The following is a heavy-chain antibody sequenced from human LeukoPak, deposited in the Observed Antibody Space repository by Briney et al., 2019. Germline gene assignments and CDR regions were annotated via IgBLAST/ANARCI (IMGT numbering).Heavy chain of an antibody. CDR2: ISGSGGST. Sequence: GGSLRLSCAASGFTFSSYAMSWVRQAPGKGLEWVSGISGSGGSTYYADSVKGRFTISRDNSKNTLYLQMNSLRAEDTAVYYCAKVVVIGATLGYYFDYWGQGTLVTVSS. V-gene: IGHV3-23*01. CDR1: GFTFSSYA. J-gene: IGHJ4*02. D-gene: IGHD2-2*01. CDR3: AKVVVIGATLGYYFDY.